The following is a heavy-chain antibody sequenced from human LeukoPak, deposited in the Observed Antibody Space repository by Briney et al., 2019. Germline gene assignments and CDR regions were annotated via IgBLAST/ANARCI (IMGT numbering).Heavy chain of an antibody. D-gene: IGHD6-19*01. V-gene: IGHV4-39*07. CDR2: IYYSGST. J-gene: IGHJ4*02. CDR1: GGSISSSSYY. CDR3: ARRAVAENYFDY. Sequence: PSETLSLTCTVSGGSISSSSYYWGWLRQPPGKGLEWIGSIYYSGSTYYNPSLKSRVTISVDTSKNQFSLKLSSVTAADTAVYYCARRAVAENYFDYWGQGTLVTVSS.